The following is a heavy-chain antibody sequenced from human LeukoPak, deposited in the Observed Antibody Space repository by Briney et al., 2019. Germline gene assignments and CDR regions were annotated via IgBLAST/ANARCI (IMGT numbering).Heavy chain of an antibody. CDR2: IWYDGSNK. CDR3: ARGLGYSYGYGVDY. CDR1: GFTFSSYG. Sequence: PGGSLRLSCAASGFTFSSYGMHWVRQAPGKGLEWVAIIWYDGSNKYHADSVKGRFTISRDNSKDTPYLQMNSLRAEDTALYYCARGLGYSYGYGVDYWGQGTLVTVSS. V-gene: IGHV3-33*01. J-gene: IGHJ4*02. D-gene: IGHD5-18*01.